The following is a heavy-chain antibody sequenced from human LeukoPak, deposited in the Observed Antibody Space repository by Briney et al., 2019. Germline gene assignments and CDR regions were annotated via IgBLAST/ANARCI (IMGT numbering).Heavy chain of an antibody. D-gene: IGHD6-6*01. CDR1: GFTFSSYA. CDR3: AKVPYSSSSYDFLFDY. J-gene: IGHJ4*02. Sequence: PGGSLRLSCAASGFTFSSYAMSWVRQAPGKGLEWVSAISGSGGSTYYADSVKGRFTISRDNSKNTLYLQMNSLRAEDTAVYYCAKVPYSSSSYDFLFDYWGQGTLVTVSS. V-gene: IGHV3-23*01. CDR2: ISGSGGST.